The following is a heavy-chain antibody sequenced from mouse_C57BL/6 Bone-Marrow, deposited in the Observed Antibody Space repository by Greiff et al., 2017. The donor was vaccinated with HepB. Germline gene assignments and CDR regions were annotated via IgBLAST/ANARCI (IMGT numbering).Heavy chain of an antibody. D-gene: IGHD2-5*01. CDR3: ARQNYSNYDAMDY. V-gene: IGHV2-6-1*01. CDR1: GFSLTSYG. Sequence: QVQLKESGPGLVAPSQSLSITCTVSGFSLTSYGVHWVRQPPGKGLEWLVVIWSDGSTTYNSALKSRLSISKDNSKSQVFLKMNSHQTDDTAMYYCARQNYSNYDAMDYWGQGTSVTVSS. CDR2: IWSDGST. J-gene: IGHJ4*01.